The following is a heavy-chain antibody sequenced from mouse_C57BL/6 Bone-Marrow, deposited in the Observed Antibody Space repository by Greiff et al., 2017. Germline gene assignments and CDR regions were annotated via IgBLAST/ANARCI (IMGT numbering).Heavy chain of an antibody. Sequence: QVQLQPSGAELVKPGASVKLSCKASGYTFTEYTIHWVKQRSGQGLEWIGWFYPGSGSIKYNEKFKDKATLTADKSSSTVYMELSRLTSEDSAVYFGARHEGETAQATDAMDYWGQGTSVTVSA. J-gene: IGHJ4*01. V-gene: IGHV1-62-2*01. CDR1: GYTFTEYT. CDR2: FYPGSGSI. CDR3: ARHEGETAQATDAMDY. D-gene: IGHD3-2*02.